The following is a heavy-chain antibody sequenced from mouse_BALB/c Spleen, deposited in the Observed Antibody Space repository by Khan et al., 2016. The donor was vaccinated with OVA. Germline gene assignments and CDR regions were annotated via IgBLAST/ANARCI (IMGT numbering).Heavy chain of an antibody. Sequence: VQLKQSGPELVKPGASVKISCKASGYSFTGYFMNWVMRSHGKSLEWIGRINPYNGDTFYNQKFKGKATLTVDKSSSTAHMELRSLASEDSAVYSCARSPYYGNYFDYWGQGTTLTVSS. CDR1: GYSFTGYF. J-gene: IGHJ2*01. CDR3: ARSPYYGNYFDY. CDR2: INPYNGDT. D-gene: IGHD2-10*01. V-gene: IGHV1-20*02.